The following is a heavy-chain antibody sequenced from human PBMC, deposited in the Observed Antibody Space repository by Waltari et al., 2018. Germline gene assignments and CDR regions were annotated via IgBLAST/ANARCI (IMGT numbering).Heavy chain of an antibody. V-gene: IGHV1-2*02. CDR3: ARGGSSSCDY. D-gene: IGHD1-26*01. CDR2: INTNSGDT. Sequence: QVQLVQSGAEVQKPGASVKVSCKASGYTLTGYYMHWVRQAPGQGLEWMGWINTNSGDTNSAQKFQGRVTVTRDTSISTAYMELSRLTSDDTAVYYCARGGSSSCDYWGQGTLVTVSP. CDR1: GYTLTGYY. J-gene: IGHJ4*02.